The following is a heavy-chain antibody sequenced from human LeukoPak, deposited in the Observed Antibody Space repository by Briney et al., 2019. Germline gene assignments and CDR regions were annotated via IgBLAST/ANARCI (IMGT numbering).Heavy chain of an antibody. J-gene: IGHJ5*02. V-gene: IGHV3-23*01. Sequence: GGSLRLSCAASGFTFSSYAMSWVRQAPGKGLEWVSAISGSGGSTYYADSVKGRFTISRYNSKNTLYLQMNSLKAKDTAVYYCAKLGRLLRDWFDPWGQGTLVTVSS. CDR2: ISGSGGST. CDR1: GFTFSSYA. D-gene: IGHD3-10*01. CDR3: AKLGRLLRDWFDP.